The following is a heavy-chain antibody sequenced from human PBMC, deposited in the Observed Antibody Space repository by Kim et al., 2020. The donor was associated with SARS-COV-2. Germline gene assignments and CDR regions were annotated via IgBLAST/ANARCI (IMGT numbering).Heavy chain of an antibody. CDR1: GYTFTSYG. D-gene: IGHD3-3*01. J-gene: IGHJ5*02. CDR2: FSANNGNT. CDR3: ARIVGLFGVVMLLSCSGP. Sequence: ASVKVSCKASGYTFTSYGISWVRQAPGQGLAWMGWFSANNGNTSYAQKLQVRVTMTTNMSTSTAYLELRCLRFDDTAVYYCARIVGLFGVVMLLSCSGPW. V-gene: IGHV1-18*01.